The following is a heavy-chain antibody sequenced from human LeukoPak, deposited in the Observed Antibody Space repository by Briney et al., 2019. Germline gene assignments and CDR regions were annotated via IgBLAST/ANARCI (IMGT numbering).Heavy chain of an antibody. CDR3: ARDPGFITMIWAGFDP. V-gene: IGHV1-69*13. J-gene: IGHJ5*02. D-gene: IGHD3-22*01. CDR1: GGTFSSYA. Sequence: SVKVSCKASGGTFSSYAISWVRQAPGQGLEWMGGIIPIFGTANYAQKFQGRVTITADESTSTAYMELSSLRSEDTAVYYCARDPGFITMIWAGFDPWGQGTLVTVSS. CDR2: IIPIFGTA.